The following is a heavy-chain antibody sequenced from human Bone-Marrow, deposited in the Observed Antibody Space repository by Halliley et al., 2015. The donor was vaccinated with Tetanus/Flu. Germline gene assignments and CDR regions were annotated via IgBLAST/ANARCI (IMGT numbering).Heavy chain of an antibody. CDR2: HDDSEK. D-gene: IGHD1-26*01. V-gene: IGHV3-7*01. Sequence: HDDSEKNYLDSVKGRFTISRDNAKNTLYLQMNSLRAEDTAVYYCAKDLLPEEDSYYYGMDVWGQGTTVTVSS. CDR3: AKDLLPEEDSYYYGMDV. J-gene: IGHJ6*02.